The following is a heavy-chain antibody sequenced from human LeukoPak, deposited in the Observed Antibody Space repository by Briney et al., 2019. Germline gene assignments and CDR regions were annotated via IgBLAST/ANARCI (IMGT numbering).Heavy chain of an antibody. D-gene: IGHD6-6*01. CDR3: ARDPQTWEPYRSSSSGDY. V-gene: IGHV3-21*01. CDR2: ISSSSSYI. Sequence: GGSLRLSCAASGFTFSSYSMNWVRQAPGKGLEWVSSISSSSSYIYYADSVKGRFTISRDNAKNSLYLQMNSLRAEDTAVYYCARDPQTWEPYRSSSSGDYWGQGTLVTVSS. CDR1: GFTFSSYS. J-gene: IGHJ4*02.